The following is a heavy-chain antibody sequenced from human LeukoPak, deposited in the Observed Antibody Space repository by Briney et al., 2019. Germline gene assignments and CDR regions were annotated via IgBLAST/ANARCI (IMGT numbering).Heavy chain of an antibody. V-gene: IGHV4-59*01. D-gene: IGHD3-22*01. Sequence: KPSETLSLTCTVSGVSISSYYWSWIRQPPGKGLEWIGYIYYSGSTNYNPSLKSRVTISVDTSKNQFSLKLSSVTAADTAVYYCARFPGGYDSSGPSHAFDIWGQGTMVTVSS. CDR3: ARFPGGYDSSGPSHAFDI. CDR1: GVSISSYY. J-gene: IGHJ3*02. CDR2: IYYSGST.